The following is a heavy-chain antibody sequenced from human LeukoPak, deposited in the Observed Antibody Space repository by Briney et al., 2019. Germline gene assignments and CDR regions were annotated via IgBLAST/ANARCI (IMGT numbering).Heavy chain of an antibody. Sequence: GASVKVSCKASGYTFTKYAMHWVRQAPGQRLEWMGWINVGNGETKYSQKFQGRVTITWDTSASTVHMELIILRSEDTAVYYCARNLVGKTDFDYWGQGTLVTVSS. CDR2: INVGNGET. CDR3: ARNLVGKTDFDY. V-gene: IGHV1-3*01. D-gene: IGHD6-19*01. CDR1: GYTFTKYA. J-gene: IGHJ4*02.